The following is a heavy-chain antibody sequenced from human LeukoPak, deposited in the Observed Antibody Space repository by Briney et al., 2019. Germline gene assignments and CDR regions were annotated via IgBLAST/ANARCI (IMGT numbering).Heavy chain of an antibody. CDR3: ARVYYSNGPDY. D-gene: IGHD4-11*01. CDR1: GYAFTGYY. Sequence: ASVKVSCKASGYAFTGYYMHWVRQAPGQGLEWMGWINPNSGGTNYAQKFQGRVNMTRDTSISTAYMELSRLRSDDTAVYYCARVYYSNGPDYWGQGTLVTVSS. J-gene: IGHJ4*02. V-gene: IGHV1-2*02. CDR2: INPNSGGT.